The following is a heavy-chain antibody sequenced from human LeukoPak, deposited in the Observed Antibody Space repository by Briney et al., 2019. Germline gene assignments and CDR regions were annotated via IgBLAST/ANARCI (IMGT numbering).Heavy chain of an antibody. D-gene: IGHD2-2*01. J-gene: IGHJ5*02. CDR3: ARTTYFCSSTICYPNWFDP. V-gene: IGHV4-30-4*01. CDR2: IYYSVNT. CDR1: GGSISSGDYY. Sequence: SETLFLTCTVPGGSISSGDYYWSWIRQPPGKSLERIGYIYYSVNTYYNPSLRSRVTISVDTSKNQFSLKLTSVTAADTAVYYCARTTYFCSSTICYPNWFDPWGQGSLVTVSS.